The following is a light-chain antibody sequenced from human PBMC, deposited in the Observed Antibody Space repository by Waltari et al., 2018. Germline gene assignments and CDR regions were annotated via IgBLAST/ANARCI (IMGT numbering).Light chain of an antibody. Sequence: IAMTQSPATLSLSPGERATPSCRASQSVNRNLAWYQQKPGQPPRLLIYGVSSRATGIPDRFTGSGSGMEFTLTISSLEPEDVGIYHCQQSIQWPYTFGQGTKVEIK. CDR2: GVS. CDR1: QSVNRN. CDR3: QQSIQWPYT. V-gene: IGKV3D-15*01. J-gene: IGKJ2*01.